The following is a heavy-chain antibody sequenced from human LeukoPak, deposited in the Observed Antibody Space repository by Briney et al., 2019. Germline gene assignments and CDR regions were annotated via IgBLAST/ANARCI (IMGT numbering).Heavy chain of an antibody. D-gene: IGHD2-8*02. CDR2: MNPNSANT. CDR1: GYTFTTYD. CDR3: ARARLVRGPVTPLYYFDY. J-gene: IGHJ4*02. V-gene: IGHV1-8*01. Sequence: VASVKVSCKASGYTFTTYDINWVRQATGQGLEWMGWMNPNSANTGYAQKFQGSVTITRNTSISTAYMELNSLRSDDTAVYYCARARLVRGPVTPLYYFDYWGQGVLVTVSS.